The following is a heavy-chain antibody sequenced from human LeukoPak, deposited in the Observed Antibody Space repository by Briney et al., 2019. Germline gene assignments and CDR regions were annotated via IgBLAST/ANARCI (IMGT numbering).Heavy chain of an antibody. Sequence: SETLSLTCTVSGGSITSSTYYWGWIRQPPGNGLEWIGSVFYSGSTYYNPSLQSRVTISVDTSKNQFSLKLSSVTAADTAVYYCARGIGQLAPFDYWGQGTLVTVSS. D-gene: IGHD6-6*01. J-gene: IGHJ4*02. CDR1: GGSITSSTYY. CDR3: ARGIGQLAPFDY. CDR2: VFYSGST. V-gene: IGHV4-39*07.